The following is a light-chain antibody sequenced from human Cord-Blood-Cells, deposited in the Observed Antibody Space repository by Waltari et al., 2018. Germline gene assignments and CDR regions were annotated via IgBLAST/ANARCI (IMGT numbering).Light chain of an antibody. Sequence: QPALTQPASVSGSPGQSITISGTGTSSAVGSYNLVSWYQQHPGKALKLMIYEGSKRPSGVSNRFSGSKSGNTASLTISGLQAEDEADYYCCSYAGSSTWVFGGGTKLTVL. CDR3: CSYAGSSTWV. V-gene: IGLV2-23*01. CDR1: SSAVGSYNL. CDR2: EGS. J-gene: IGLJ3*02.